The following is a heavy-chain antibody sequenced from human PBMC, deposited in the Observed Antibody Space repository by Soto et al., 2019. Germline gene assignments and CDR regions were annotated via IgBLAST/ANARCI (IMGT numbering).Heavy chain of an antibody. CDR2: IYYSGNT. J-gene: IGHJ4*02. CDR3: ARQSTAWPNFDS. V-gene: IGHV4-59*01. D-gene: IGHD2-21*02. Sequence: SETLSVTCAVSGGSISNYYWSWIRQPPGKGLEWIGYIYYSGNTNYNPSLKSRVTISVDTSKKQFSLKVSAVTAADTAVYYCARQSTAWPNFDSWGQGTLVTVSS. CDR1: GGSISNYY.